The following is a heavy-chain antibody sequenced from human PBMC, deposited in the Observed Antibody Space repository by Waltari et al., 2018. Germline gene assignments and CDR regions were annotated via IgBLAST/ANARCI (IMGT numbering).Heavy chain of an antibody. CDR3: AKTYNSGWNFFDY. D-gene: IGHD6-19*01. CDR2: VSATGGST. J-gene: IGHJ4*02. CDR1: GYTLSAYA. V-gene: IGHV3-23*01. Sequence: EVQLLESGGGLVQPGGSLRISCADSGYTLSAYAVSWVRQAPGKGLEWVSLVSATGGSTYYTDSVKGRFTISRDNSKNTLYLQMHNLRGDDTAVYYCAKTYNSGWNFFDYWGQGTLVTVSS.